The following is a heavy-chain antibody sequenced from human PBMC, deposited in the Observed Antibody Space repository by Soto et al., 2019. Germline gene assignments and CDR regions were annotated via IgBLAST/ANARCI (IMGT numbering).Heavy chain of an antibody. J-gene: IGHJ6*02. V-gene: IGHV3-23*01. CDR3: GGVTASSYYYCYGMDV. CDR2: ISGSGGST. CDR1: GFTFSSYA. D-gene: IGHD3-16*01. Sequence: EVQLLESGGGLVQPGGSLRLSCAASGFTFSSYAMSWVRQAPGKGLEWVSAISGSGGSTYYADSVKGRFTISRDNSKNPLYLQMNSLRAEDAAVYYCGGVTASSYYYCYGMDVWGQGTTVTVSS.